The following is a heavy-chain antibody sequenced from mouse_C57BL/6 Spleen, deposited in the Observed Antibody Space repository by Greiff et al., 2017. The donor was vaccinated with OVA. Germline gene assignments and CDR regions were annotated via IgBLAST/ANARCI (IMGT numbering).Heavy chain of an antibody. CDR1: GYTFTSYG. D-gene: IGHD1-1*01. Sequence: QVQLQQSGAELARPGASVKLSCKASGYTFTSYGISWVKQRTGQGLEWIGEIYPRSGNTYYNEKFKGKATLTAGKSSSTAYMELRSLTSEDSAVYFCARSYGSSPYFDVWGTGTTVTVSS. CDR3: ARSYGSSPYFDV. J-gene: IGHJ1*03. CDR2: IYPRSGNT. V-gene: IGHV1-81*01.